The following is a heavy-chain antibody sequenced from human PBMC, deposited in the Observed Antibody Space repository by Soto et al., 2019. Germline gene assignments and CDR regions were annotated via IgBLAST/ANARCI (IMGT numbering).Heavy chain of an antibody. Sequence: GLSLRLSWGAAGGTCGSYGVHCVRQAPGKGLVWVSRINSDGSSTSYADSVKGRFTISRDNAKNTLYLQMNSLRAEDTAVYYCASSLLGGYSSSWYVSPFDYWGQGTLVTVSS. J-gene: IGHJ4*02. CDR3: ASSLLGGYSSSWYVSPFDY. D-gene: IGHD6-13*01. V-gene: IGHV3-74*01. CDR2: INSDGSST. CDR1: GGTCGSYG.